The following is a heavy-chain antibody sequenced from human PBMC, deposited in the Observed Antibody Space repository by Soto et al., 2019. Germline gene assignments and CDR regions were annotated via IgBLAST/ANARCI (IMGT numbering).Heavy chain of an antibody. CDR1: GFTFTSSA. V-gene: IGHV1-58*01. CDR3: AAPDSSGYSENDAFDI. D-gene: IGHD3-22*01. Sequence: SSVKVSCKASGFTFTSSAVQWVRQARGQRLEWIGWIVVGSGNTNYAQKFQERVTITRDMSTSTAYMELSSLRSEDTAVYYCAAPDSSGYSENDAFDIWGQGTMVTVSS. J-gene: IGHJ3*02. CDR2: IVVGSGNT.